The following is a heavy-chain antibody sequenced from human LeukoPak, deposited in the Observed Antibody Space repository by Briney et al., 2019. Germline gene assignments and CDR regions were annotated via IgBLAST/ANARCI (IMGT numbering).Heavy chain of an antibody. Sequence: GGSLRLSCAASGFTFSNYVMSWVRQAPGKGLEWVSSIGGSGGTTYYADSVKGRFTISRDNSENTLYLQMNSLRAEDTAVYYCAKSPLLWFGELSHWGQGTLVTVSS. CDR1: GFTFSNYV. CDR2: IGGSGGTT. V-gene: IGHV3-23*01. CDR3: AKSPLLWFGELSH. J-gene: IGHJ4*02. D-gene: IGHD3-10*01.